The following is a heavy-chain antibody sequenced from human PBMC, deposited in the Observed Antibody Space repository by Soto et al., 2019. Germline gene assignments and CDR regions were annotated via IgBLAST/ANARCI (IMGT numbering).Heavy chain of an antibody. J-gene: IGHJ3*02. CDR3: ASTGEAPEGDESGRGDAFDI. CDR2: INPETGGT. Sequence: ASVKVSCKASGYTFTGYYVHWVREAPGQGLEWMGWINPETGGTSYAQKFQGRVTLSRDTSINTAYLELSSLRFDDAAVYFCASTGEAPEGDESGRGDAFDIWGQGTKVTVSS. CDR1: GYTFTGYY. D-gene: IGHD1-26*01. V-gene: IGHV1-2*02.